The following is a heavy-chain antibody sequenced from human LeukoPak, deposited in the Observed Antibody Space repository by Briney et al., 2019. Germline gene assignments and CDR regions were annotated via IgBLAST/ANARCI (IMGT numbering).Heavy chain of an antibody. CDR1: GFTFTSYE. Sequence: GGSLRLSCAASGFTFTSYEINWVRQAPGKGLEWISYISSGGSIFYNADSVMGRFTISRDNAKNSLYLQMNSLRAEDTAVYYCAREEAYCSGTSCFRFFDYWGQGTWSASPQ. D-gene: IGHD2-15*01. CDR2: ISSGGSIF. CDR3: AREEAYCSGTSCFRFFDY. V-gene: IGHV3-48*03. J-gene: IGHJ4*02.